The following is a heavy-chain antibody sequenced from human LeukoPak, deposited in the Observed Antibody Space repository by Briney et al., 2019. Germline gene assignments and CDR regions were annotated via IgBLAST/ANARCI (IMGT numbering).Heavy chain of an antibody. CDR1: GGSISSGDYY. Sequence: SETLSLTCTVSGGSISSGDYYWSWIRQPPGKGLERIGYMYYSGSTYYNPSLKSRVTISVDTSKNQFSLKLSSVTAADTAVYYCARPYYYDSRIDPWGQGTLVTVSS. V-gene: IGHV4-30-4*01. J-gene: IGHJ5*02. CDR3: ARPYYYDSRIDP. D-gene: IGHD3-22*01. CDR2: MYYSGST.